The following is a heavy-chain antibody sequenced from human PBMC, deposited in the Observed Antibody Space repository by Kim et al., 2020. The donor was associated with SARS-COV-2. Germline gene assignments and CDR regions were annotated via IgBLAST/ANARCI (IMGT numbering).Heavy chain of an antibody. V-gene: IGHV3-21*01. J-gene: IGHJ4*02. D-gene: IGHD3-16*01. CDR3: ARGGGSCFDY. CDR1: GFTFSSYS. CDR2: ISSSSSYI. Sequence: GGSLRLSCAASGFTFSSYSMNWVRQAPGKGLEWVSSISSSSSYIYYEDSVKGRFTISRENAKNSLYLQMNSMRAEDTAAYDCARGGGSCFDYWGQGTLVT.